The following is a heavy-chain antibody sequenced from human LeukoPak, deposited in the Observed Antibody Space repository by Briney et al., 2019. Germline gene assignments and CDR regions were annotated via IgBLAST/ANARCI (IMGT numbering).Heavy chain of an antibody. CDR3: ARENGDLDY. J-gene: IGHJ4*02. V-gene: IGHV1-46*01. CDR2: INPSAGST. Sequence: ASVKVSCKASGYTFTNYYLHWVRQAPGQGLEWMRIINPSAGSTSYAQKFQGRVTMTRDTSTSTVYMELSSLRSEDTAVYYCARENGDLDYWGQGTLVTVSS. D-gene: IGHD4-17*01. CDR1: GYTFTNYY.